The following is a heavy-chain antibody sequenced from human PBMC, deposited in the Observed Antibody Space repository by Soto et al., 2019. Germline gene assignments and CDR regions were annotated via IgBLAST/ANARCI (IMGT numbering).Heavy chain of an antibody. V-gene: IGHV4-31*03. Sequence: SXTCTVSVCSIISCGYDWSWGRQSPSRCLEWIGNIYYSGSTYYNPSLKSRLTISVDTSKNQFSLNLSSVTAADTAVYYCARDRLMATAGTARHYFGLDVWGQGTTVTVSS. J-gene: IGHJ6*02. D-gene: IGHD5-18*01. CDR1: VCSIISCGYD. CDR2: IYYSGST. CDR3: ARDRLMATAGTARHYFGLDV.